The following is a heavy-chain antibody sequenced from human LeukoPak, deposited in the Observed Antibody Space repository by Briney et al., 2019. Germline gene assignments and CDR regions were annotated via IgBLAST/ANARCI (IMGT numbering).Heavy chain of an antibody. CDR1: GYSISSNYY. CDR3: ARSVIVPAIVADYYTYMDV. J-gene: IGHJ6*03. CDR2: IYHRGNT. Sequence: SETLSPTCAVSGYSISSNYYWGWIRQPPGKGLEWIGVIYHRGNTDYNPSLQSRVTISIDTSKNEFSLKVNSVTAADTAVYYCARSVIVPAIVADYYTYMDVWGRGISVTVSS. D-gene: IGHD2-2*01. V-gene: IGHV4-38-2*01.